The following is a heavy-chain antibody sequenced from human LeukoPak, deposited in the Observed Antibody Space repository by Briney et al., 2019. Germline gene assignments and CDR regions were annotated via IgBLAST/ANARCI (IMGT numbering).Heavy chain of an antibody. J-gene: IGHJ4*02. Sequence: GGSLRLSCAASGFTFSSYSMNWVRQAPGKGLEWVSSISSSSSYIYYADSVKGRFTISRDNAKNSLYLQMNSLRAEDTAVYYCARDFGRSGGSRVPGYWGQGTLVTVSS. CDR2: ISSSSSYI. CDR1: GFTFSSYS. CDR3: ARDFGRSGGSRVPGY. V-gene: IGHV3-21*04. D-gene: IGHD2-15*01.